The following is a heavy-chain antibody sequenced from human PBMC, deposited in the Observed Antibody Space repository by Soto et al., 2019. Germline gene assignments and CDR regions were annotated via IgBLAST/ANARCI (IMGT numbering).Heavy chain of an antibody. J-gene: IGHJ4*02. CDR2: INPSGGST. D-gene: IGHD6-13*01. CDR1: GYTFTSYY. Sequence: AASVKVSCKASGYTFTSYYMHWVRQAPGQGLEWMGIINPSGGSTSYAQKFQGRVTMTRDTSTSTVYMELSSLRSEDTAVYYCARDSHSSSWYYSYGTLLDFDYWGQGTPVTVSS. V-gene: IGHV1-46*01. CDR3: ARDSHSSSWYYSYGTLLDFDY.